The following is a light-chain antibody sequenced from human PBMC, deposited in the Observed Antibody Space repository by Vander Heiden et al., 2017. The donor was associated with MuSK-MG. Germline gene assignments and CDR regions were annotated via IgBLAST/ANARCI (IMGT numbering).Light chain of an antibody. V-gene: IGKV3-20*01. CDR1: KGLSSSN. Sequence: ENGLTQAPGTLSLSTGERATLPCRAMKGLSSSNLAWYQQKPGPAPSVLIYCASGTAAGVPDRFSGSGSGIDFPLTISRLAPEDFAVYSCQQDLSPPWTFGQGTKVEI. CDR2: CAS. CDR3: QQDLSPPWT. J-gene: IGKJ1*01.